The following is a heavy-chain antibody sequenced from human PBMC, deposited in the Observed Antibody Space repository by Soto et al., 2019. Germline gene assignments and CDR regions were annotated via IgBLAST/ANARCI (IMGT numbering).Heavy chain of an antibody. Sequence: GGSLRLSCAASGFTFSPYGMHWVRQAPGKGLEWVAIIWNDGSNKYYADSVKGRSTISRDNSKNTLYLQMNSLRAEDTAVYYCARDRARLVGATTGDYWGQGTLVTVSS. D-gene: IGHD1-26*01. CDR2: IWNDGSNK. CDR1: GFTFSPYG. CDR3: ARDRARLVGATTGDY. V-gene: IGHV3-33*01. J-gene: IGHJ4*02.